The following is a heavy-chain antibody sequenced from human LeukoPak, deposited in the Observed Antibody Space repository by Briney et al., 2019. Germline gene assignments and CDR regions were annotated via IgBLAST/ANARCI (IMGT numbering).Heavy chain of an antibody. V-gene: IGHV3-53*01. CDR1: GFSVSDNY. J-gene: IGHJ3*02. Sequence: GGSLRLSCATSGFSVSDNYMTWVRRAPGKGLEWVSVIYRGGRTYYADSVKGRFTISRDNSKNMVYLQMNSLRVEDTAVYYCARGGAYGSGNHYRGGAFDIWGRGTMVTVSS. D-gene: IGHD3-10*01. CDR3: ARGGAYGSGNHYRGGAFDI. CDR2: IYRGGRT.